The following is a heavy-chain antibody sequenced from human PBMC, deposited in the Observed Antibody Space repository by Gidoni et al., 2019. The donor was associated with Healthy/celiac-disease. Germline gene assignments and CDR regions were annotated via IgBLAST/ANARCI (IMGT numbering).Heavy chain of an antibody. CDR3: ARHARIQLWLTPTELDY. CDR2: IYYSGST. V-gene: IGHV4-39*01. CDR1: GGSISSSSYY. D-gene: IGHD5-18*01. J-gene: IGHJ4*02. Sequence: QLQLQESGPGLVKPSETLSLTCTVSGGSISSSSYYWGWIRQPPGKGLEWIGSIYYSGSTYYNPSLKSRVTISVDTSKNQFSMKLSSVTAADTAVYYCARHARIQLWLTPTELDYWGQGTLVTVSS.